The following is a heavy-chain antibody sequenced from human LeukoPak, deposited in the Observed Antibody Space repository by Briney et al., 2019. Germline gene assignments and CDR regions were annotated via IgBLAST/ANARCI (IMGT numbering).Heavy chain of an antibody. CDR3: ATDLSGSSWYYFDY. D-gene: IGHD6-13*01. J-gene: IGHJ4*02. Sequence: GASVKVSCKVSGYTLTELSMHWVRQAPGKGLEWMGGFDPEDGETIYAQKFQGRVTMTEDTSTDTAYMELSSLRSEDTAVYYCATDLSGSSWYYFDYWAREPWSPSPQ. CDR2: FDPEDGET. CDR1: GYTLTELS. V-gene: IGHV1-24*01.